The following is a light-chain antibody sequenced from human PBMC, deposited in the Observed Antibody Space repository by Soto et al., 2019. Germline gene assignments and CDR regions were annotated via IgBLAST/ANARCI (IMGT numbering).Light chain of an antibody. CDR2: DVS. CDR3: SSYTSSSTYYV. Sequence: QSVVTQPASVLGSPGQSIAISCPGTSSDVGGYNYVSWYQQHPGKAPKLMIYDVSNRPSGVSNRFSGSKSGNTASLTISGLQAEDEADYYCSSYTSSSTYYVFGTGTKVTVL. J-gene: IGLJ1*01. CDR1: SSDVGGYNY. V-gene: IGLV2-14*01.